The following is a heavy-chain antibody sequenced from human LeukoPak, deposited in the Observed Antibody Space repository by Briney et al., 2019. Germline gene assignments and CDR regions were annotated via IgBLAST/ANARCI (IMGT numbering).Heavy chain of an antibody. D-gene: IGHD6-13*01. CDR1: GGSFSGYY. Sequence: PSETLSLTCAVYGGSFSGYYWSWIRQPPGKGLEWIGEINHSGSTNYNPSLKSRVTISVDTSKNQFSLKLSSVTAADTAVYYCARGSEQQLVPDAFDIWGQGTMVTVSS. CDR2: INHSGST. J-gene: IGHJ3*02. V-gene: IGHV4-34*01. CDR3: ARGSEQQLVPDAFDI.